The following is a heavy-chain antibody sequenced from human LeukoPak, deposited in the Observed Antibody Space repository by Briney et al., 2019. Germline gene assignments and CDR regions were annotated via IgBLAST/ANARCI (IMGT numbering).Heavy chain of an antibody. CDR2: IYSGGST. J-gene: IGHJ3*02. V-gene: IGHV3-53*01. D-gene: IGHD1-26*01. CDR3: ARGGSYLSAFDI. CDR1: GFTVSSNY. Sequence: GGSLRLSCTASGFTVSSNYMSWVRQAPGKGLEWVSIIYSGGSTFYADSVKGRFTISRDNSKNTLYLQMNSLRAEDTAVYYCARGGSYLSAFDIWGQGTMVTVSS.